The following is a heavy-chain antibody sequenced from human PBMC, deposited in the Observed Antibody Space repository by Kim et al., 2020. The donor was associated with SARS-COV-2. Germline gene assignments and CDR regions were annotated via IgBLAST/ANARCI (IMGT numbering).Heavy chain of an antibody. V-gene: IGHV3-30-3*01. CDR3: ARVFGGDYGDYGGVHPSLRIVGSSFDI. CDR1: GFTFSSYA. D-gene: IGHD4-17*01. Sequence: GGSLRLSCAASGFTFSSYAMHWVRQAPGKGLEWVAVISYDGSNKYYADSVKGRFTISRDNSKNTLYLQMNSLRAEDTAVYYCARVFGGDYGDYGGVHPSLRIVGSSFDIWGQGTMVTVSS. J-gene: IGHJ3*02. CDR2: ISYDGSNK.